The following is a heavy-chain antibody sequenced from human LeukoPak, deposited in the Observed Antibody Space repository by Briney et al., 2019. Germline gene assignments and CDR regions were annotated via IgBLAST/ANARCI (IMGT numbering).Heavy chain of an antibody. J-gene: IGHJ6*02. CDR2: ISSSGSTI. CDR3: ARDLGASYYNAMDV. V-gene: IGHV3-11*01. CDR1: GFTFSDYY. Sequence: GGSLRLSCAASGFTFSDYYMSWIRQAPGKGLEWVSYISSSGSTIYYADSVKGRFTISRDNAKNSLYLQMNSLRAEDTAVYYCARDLGASYYNAMDVWGPGTTVTVSS.